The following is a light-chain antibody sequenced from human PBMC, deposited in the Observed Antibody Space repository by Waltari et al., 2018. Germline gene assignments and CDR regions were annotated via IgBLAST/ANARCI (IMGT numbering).Light chain of an antibody. CDR1: QTIGTY. CDR3: QQRYNWPPLT. V-gene: IGKV3-11*01. CDR2: NAS. Sequence: VVLTQSPVTLSLSPGETATLSCRASQTIGTYLAWYQHKLGQSPRLLIYNASTRATGLPAKFSGSGSGTDFTLTISGLEAEDSAIYYCQQRYNWPPLTFGGGTKVQTK. J-gene: IGKJ4*01.